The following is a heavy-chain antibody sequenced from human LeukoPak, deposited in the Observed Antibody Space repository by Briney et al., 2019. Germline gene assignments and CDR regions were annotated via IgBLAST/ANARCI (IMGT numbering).Heavy chain of an antibody. CDR2: MYSGGGT. Sequence: PGGSLRLSCAASGFSVSSNYMTWVRQPPGKGLEWVSVMYSGGGTYYADSVRGRFTITRDNSKNTVYLQMNSLRAIDKAVYYCATTMAAVAYYFDYWGQGALVTVSP. CDR1: GFSVSSNY. D-gene: IGHD6-13*01. J-gene: IGHJ4*02. V-gene: IGHV3-53*05. CDR3: ATTMAAVAYYFDY.